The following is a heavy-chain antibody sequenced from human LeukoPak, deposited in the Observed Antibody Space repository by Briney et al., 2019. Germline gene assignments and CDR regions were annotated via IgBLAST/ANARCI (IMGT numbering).Heavy chain of an antibody. CDR1: GYTFSGYA. D-gene: IGHD3-10*01. CDR2: ISYDGSNK. V-gene: IGHV3-30*04. J-gene: IGHJ3*02. CDR3: ASGYGSGSYGAFDI. Sequence: GRSLRLSCAASGYTFSGYAMHWVRQAPGKGLEWVAVISYDGSNKYYADSVKGRFTISRDNSKNTLYLQMNSLRAEDTAVYYCASGYGSGSYGAFDIWGQGTMVTVSS.